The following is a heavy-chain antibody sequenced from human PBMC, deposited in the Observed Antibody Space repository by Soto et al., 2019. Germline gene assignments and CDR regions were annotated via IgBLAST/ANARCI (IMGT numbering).Heavy chain of an antibody. CDR3: THSTLLKFFAY. Sequence: QITLKESGPTLVKPTQTLQLTCTVSGFSLSTTGVGVGWIRPPPGKALEWLALIFRDDDKRYSPSLNHRLTITRDTSKNQVVLTMTNMDPVDTATYFCTHSTLLKFFAYWGQGILVTVSS. V-gene: IGHV2-5*02. CDR1: GFSLSTTGVG. J-gene: IGHJ4*02. CDR2: IFRDDDK. D-gene: IGHD2-15*01.